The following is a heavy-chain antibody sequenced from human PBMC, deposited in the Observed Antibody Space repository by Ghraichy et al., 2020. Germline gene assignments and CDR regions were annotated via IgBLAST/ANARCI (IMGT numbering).Heavy chain of an antibody. CDR1: GFTFSSYW. CDR2: IKQDGSEK. CDR3: ARVNWGRYDAFDI. D-gene: IGHD7-27*01. V-gene: IGHV3-7*01. J-gene: IGHJ3*02. Sequence: LSLTCAASGFTFSSYWMSWVRQAPGKGLEWVANIKQDGSEKYYVDSVKGRFTISRDNAKNSLYLQMNSLRAEDTAVYYCARVNWGRYDAFDIWGQGTMVTVSS.